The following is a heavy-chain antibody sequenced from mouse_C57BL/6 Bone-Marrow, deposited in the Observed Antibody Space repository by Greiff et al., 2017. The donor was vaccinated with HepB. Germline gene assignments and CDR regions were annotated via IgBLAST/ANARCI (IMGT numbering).Heavy chain of an antibody. J-gene: IGHJ3*01. CDR1: GFNIKNTY. V-gene: IGHV14-3*01. CDR2: IDPANGNT. Sequence: VHVKQSVAELVRPGASVKLSCTASGFNIKNTYMHWVKQRPEQGLEWIGRIDPANGNTKYAPKFQGKATITADTSSTTAYLQLSSLTSEDTAIYYCARRGDYDDGFAYWGQGTLVTVSA. D-gene: IGHD2-4*01. CDR3: ARRGDYDDGFAY.